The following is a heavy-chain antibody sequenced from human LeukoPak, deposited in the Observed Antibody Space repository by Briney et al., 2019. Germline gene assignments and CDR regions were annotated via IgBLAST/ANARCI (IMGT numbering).Heavy chain of an antibody. CDR3: ARGGTYNDILSFDP. CDR1: GGSISYYY. V-gene: IGHV4-59*01. J-gene: IGHJ5*02. Sequence: SETLSLTCTVSGGSISYYYWTWVRHRRRKGLECVGQIYYTGSTYYNPSLKRRVTISVDTSRNQFSLNLTSVTDADTAVYYCARGGTYNDILSFDPWGQGTLVTVSS. D-gene: IGHD3-9*01. CDR2: IYYTGST.